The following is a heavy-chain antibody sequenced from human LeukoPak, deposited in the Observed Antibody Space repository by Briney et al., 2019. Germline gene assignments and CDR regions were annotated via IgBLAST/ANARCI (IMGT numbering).Heavy chain of an antibody. V-gene: IGHV2-5*02. D-gene: IGHD6-13*01. CDR2: IYWDDDK. J-gene: IGHJ4*02. CDR1: GFSLSTSGVG. Sequence: SGPTLVNPTQTLTLTRTFSGFSLSTSGVGVGWIRQPPGKALGWLALIYWDDDKRYSPSLKSRLTITKDTSKNQVVLTMTNMDPVDTAAYYCARIAGTKTFDYWGQGTLVTVSS. CDR3: ARIAGTKTFDY.